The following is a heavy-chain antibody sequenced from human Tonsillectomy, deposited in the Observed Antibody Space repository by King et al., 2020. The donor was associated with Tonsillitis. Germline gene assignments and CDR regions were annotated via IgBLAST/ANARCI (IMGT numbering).Heavy chain of an antibody. CDR1: TFTFSSDA. CDR2: IIGSGSGT. D-gene: IGHD2-8*02. J-gene: IGHJ4*02. V-gene: IGHV3-23*04. Sequence: VQLVESGGDLLQPGGSLRLSCAASTFTFSSDAMSWVRQAPGKGLEWISTIIGSGSGTYYSDSVKGRLTISRDNSKNTLSLQMNSLRAEDTAKYFCVRDPGLLGDYWGQGTLVTVSS. CDR3: VRDPGLLGDY.